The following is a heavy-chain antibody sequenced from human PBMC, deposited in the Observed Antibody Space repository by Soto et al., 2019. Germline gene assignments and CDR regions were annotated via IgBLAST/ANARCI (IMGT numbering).Heavy chain of an antibody. CDR2: TYYRSKWYN. Sequence: SQTLSLTCAISGDSVSSNSAAWNWIRQSPSRGLEWLGRTYYRSKWYNDYAISVKSRIIINPDTSKNQFSLQLNSVTPEDTAVYYCARAGYCSGGSCDGIFDYWGQGTLVTVS. CDR1: GDSVSSNSAA. V-gene: IGHV6-1*01. D-gene: IGHD2-15*01. J-gene: IGHJ4*02. CDR3: ARAGYCSGGSCDGIFDY.